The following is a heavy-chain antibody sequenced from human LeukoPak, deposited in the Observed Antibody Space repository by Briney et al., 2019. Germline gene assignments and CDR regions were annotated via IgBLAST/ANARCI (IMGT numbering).Heavy chain of an antibody. J-gene: IGHJ4*02. CDR3: ARFSGYHKWHTIETGGPGIDY. CDR1: GGTFSSYA. D-gene: IGHD5-12*01. V-gene: IGHV1-69*04. CDR2: IIPILGIA. Sequence: GASVKVSCKASGGTFSSYAISWVRQAPGQGLEWMGRIIPILGIANYAQKFQGRVTMTRNTSISTAYMELSSLRSEDTAVYYCARFSGYHKWHTIETGGPGIDYWGQGTLVTVSS.